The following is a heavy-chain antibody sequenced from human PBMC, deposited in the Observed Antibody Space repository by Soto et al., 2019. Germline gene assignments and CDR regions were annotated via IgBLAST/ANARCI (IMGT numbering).Heavy chain of an antibody. CDR3: ARNSGGGNFGYYGMDV. Sequence: KASETLSLTCTVSGGSVTSVDYFWTWVRQPPGKGLECIGYIYYTGTTYYNPSLESRLTMSIDKSKNQFSLDLRSMTAADTAVYYCARNSGGGNFGYYGMDVWGQGTTVTVSS. D-gene: IGHD3-16*01. CDR2: IYYTGTT. J-gene: IGHJ6*02. CDR1: GGSVTSVDYF. V-gene: IGHV4-30-4*01.